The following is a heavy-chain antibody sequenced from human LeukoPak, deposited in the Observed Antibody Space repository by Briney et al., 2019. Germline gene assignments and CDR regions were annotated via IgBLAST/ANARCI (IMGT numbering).Heavy chain of an antibody. CDR1: GFTFRSYW. CDR3: ARDTGT. Sequence: GGSLRLSCAASGFTFRSYWMYWVRQAPGKGLVGVSRIDSGGSSTIYADSVKGRFTISRDNAKNMLYLQMNGLRVEDTAVYYCARDTGTWGQGALVTVSS. D-gene: IGHD3-10*01. J-gene: IGHJ5*02. V-gene: IGHV3-74*01. CDR2: IDSGGSST.